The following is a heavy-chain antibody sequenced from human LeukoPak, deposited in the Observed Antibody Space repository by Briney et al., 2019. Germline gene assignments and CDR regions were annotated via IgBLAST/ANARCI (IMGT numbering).Heavy chain of an antibody. D-gene: IGHD4-17*01. V-gene: IGHV1-18*01. CDR1: GYTFTSYG. CDR3: VTLPTTVTRYYYGMDV. J-gene: IGHJ6*02. CDR2: ISAYNGNT. Sequence: ASVKVSCKASGYTFTSYGITWVRQAPGQGLEWLGWISAYNGNTNYAQKLQGRVTMTTDTPTSTAHMELRSLRSDDTAVYYCVTLPTTVTRYYYGMDVWGQGTTVTVSS.